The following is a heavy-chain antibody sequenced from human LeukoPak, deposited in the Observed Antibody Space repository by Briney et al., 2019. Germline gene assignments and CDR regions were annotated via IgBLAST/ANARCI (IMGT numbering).Heavy chain of an antibody. CDR1: GYTFTIYY. J-gene: IGHJ5*02. Sequence: ASVTISCKASGYTFTIYYIHWVRQAPGQGLEWMGMNNPSGGSTSYAQKFQGRVTVTRDTSTSTDYMELSSLTSEDTAVYYCARDLRGDSNWFDPWGQGTLVTVSS. CDR2: NNPSGGST. CDR3: ARDLRGDSNWFDP. V-gene: IGHV1-46*01.